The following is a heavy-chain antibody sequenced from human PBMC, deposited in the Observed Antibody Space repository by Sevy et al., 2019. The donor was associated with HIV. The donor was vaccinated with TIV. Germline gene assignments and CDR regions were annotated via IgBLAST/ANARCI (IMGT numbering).Heavy chain of an antibody. V-gene: IGHV3-7*03. J-gene: IGHJ4*02. D-gene: IGHD3-10*01. CDR2: MRQDGRET. Sequence: GGSLRLSCEASGFSFSDYWMTWVRQAPGKGLEWVANMRQDGRETYYVDSVKGRFTVSRDNAMNTLWLQMNSLRAEDTAVYYCARGIFGSGSRLGLGYWGQGTLVTVSS. CDR1: GFSFSDYW. CDR3: ARGIFGSGSRLGLGY.